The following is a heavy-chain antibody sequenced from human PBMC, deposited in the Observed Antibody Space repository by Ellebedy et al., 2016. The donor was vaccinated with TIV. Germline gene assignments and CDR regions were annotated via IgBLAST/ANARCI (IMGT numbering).Heavy chain of an antibody. CDR3: ARARYYYGSGSLFSV. CDR2: INHSGST. J-gene: IGHJ4*02. CDR1: GGSFSGYY. V-gene: IGHV4-34*01. D-gene: IGHD3-10*01. Sequence: GSLRLXXAVYGGSFSGYYWSWIRQPPGKGLEWIGEINHSGSTNYNPSLKSRVTISVDTSKNQFSLKLSSVTAADTAVYYCARARYYYGSGSLFSVWGQGTLVTVSS.